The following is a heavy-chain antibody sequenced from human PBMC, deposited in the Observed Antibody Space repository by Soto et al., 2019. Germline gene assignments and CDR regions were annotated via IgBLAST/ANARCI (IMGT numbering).Heavy chain of an antibody. D-gene: IGHD5-12*01. Sequence: SETLSLTCTVSGGSXSSYYWSWIRQPPGKGLEWIGYIYYSGSTNYNPSLKSRVTISVDTSKNQFSLKLSSVTAADTAVYYCARAAQVATTKTNWFEPWGQGTLVTVSS. CDR1: GGSXSSYY. CDR2: IYYSGST. V-gene: IGHV4-59*01. J-gene: IGHJ5*02. CDR3: ARAAQVATTKTNWFEP.